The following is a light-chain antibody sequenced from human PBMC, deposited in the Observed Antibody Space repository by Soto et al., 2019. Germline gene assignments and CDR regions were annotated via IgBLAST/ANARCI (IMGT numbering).Light chain of an antibody. CDR1: QGIRHD. Sequence: DIQMTQSPSSLSASVGDRVTITCRASQGIRHDLGWFQQKPGKAPKRLIYSASSLQSGVPSRFSGSGSGPEFTRTISRLLPGEFASYFCLQNHSCPVTFGRGTKLEI. V-gene: IGKV1-17*01. CDR3: LQNHSCPVT. J-gene: IGKJ1*01. CDR2: SAS.